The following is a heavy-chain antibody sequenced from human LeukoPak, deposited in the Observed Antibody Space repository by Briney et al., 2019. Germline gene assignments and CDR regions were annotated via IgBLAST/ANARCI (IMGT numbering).Heavy chain of an antibody. CDR2: ISGNGGST. V-gene: IGHV3-23*01. CDR3: AKISSGSYFSPFDF. J-gene: IGHJ4*02. CDR1: GFTFNNYA. Sequence: GGSLRLSCAASGFTFNNYAMSWFRQAPGKGLEWVSVISGNGGSTYYADSVKGRFTISRDNSKNTLYLHMNSLRAEDTALYYCAKISSGSYFSPFDFWGQGTLITVTS. D-gene: IGHD1-26*01.